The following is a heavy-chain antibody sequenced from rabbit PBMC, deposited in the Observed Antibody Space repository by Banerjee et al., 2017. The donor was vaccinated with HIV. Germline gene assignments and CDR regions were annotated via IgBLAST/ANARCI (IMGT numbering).Heavy chain of an antibody. CDR2: IDPVFGST. Sequence: QLKESGGGLVQPGGSLKLSCKASGFDFSSYYMSWVRQAPGKGLEWIGYIDPVFGSTYYASWVNGRFTISSHNAQNTLYLQLNSLTAADTATYFCARGIVVANLWGPGTLVTVS. D-gene: IGHD4-1*01. J-gene: IGHJ4*01. V-gene: IGHV1S7*01. CDR3: ARGIVVANL. CDR1: GFDFSSYY.